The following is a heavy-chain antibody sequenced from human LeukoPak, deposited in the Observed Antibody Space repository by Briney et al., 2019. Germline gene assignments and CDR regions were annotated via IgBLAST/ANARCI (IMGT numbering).Heavy chain of an antibody. CDR3: ARGIPAAAGGNWFDP. Sequence: ASVRVSCKASGYTFTNYVINWVRQASGQGLEWMGWMNPNSGNTGYAQKFQGRVTMTSNTSISTAYMELSSLRSEDTAVYYCARGIPAAAGGNWFDPWGQGTLVTVSS. J-gene: IGHJ5*02. D-gene: IGHD6-25*01. CDR2: MNPNSGNT. CDR1: GYTFTNYV. V-gene: IGHV1-8*01.